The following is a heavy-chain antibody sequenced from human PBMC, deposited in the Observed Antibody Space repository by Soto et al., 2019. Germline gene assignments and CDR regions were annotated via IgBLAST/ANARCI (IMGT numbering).Heavy chain of an antibody. D-gene: IGHD3-22*01. Sequence: TLSLTCTVSGGSISSGGYYWSWIRQHPGKGLEWIGYIYYSGSTYYNPSLKSRVTISVDTSKNQFSLKLSSVTAADTAVYYCAREKWTYYDSSGYYRYFDYWGQGTLVTVSS. V-gene: IGHV4-31*03. CDR3: AREKWTYYDSSGYYRYFDY. CDR2: IYYSGST. J-gene: IGHJ4*02. CDR1: GGSISSGGYY.